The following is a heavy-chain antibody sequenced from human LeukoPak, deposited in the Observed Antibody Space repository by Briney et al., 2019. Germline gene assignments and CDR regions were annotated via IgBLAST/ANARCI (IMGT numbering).Heavy chain of an antibody. J-gene: IGHJ3*02. CDR2: ISSSSSTI. D-gene: IGHD4-17*01. CDR1: GFTFSSYS. Sequence: GASLRLSCAASGFTFSSYSMNWVRQAPGKGLEWVSYISSSSSTIYYADSVKGRFTISRDNAKNSLYLQMNSQRAEDTAVYYCARDYGDHDAFDIWGQGTMVTVSS. V-gene: IGHV3-48*01. CDR3: ARDYGDHDAFDI.